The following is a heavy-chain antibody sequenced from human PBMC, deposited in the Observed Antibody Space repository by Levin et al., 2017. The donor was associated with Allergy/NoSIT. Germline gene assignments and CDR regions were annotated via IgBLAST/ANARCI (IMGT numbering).Heavy chain of an antibody. V-gene: IGHV3-21*01. D-gene: IGHD1-7*01. CDR1: GFTFSSYS. Sequence: GGSLRLSCAASGFTFSSYSMNWVRQAPGKGLEWVSSISSSSSYIYYADSVKGRFTISRDNAKNSLYLQMNSLRAEDTAVYYCARDNWNYGGAFDIWGQGTMVTVSS. CDR2: ISSSSSYI. CDR3: ARDNWNYGGAFDI. J-gene: IGHJ3*02.